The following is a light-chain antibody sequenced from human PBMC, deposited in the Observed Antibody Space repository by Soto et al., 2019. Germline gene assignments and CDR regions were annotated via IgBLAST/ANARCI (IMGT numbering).Light chain of an antibody. CDR2: SNT. CDR3: AAWDDSLSGWV. J-gene: IGLJ3*02. V-gene: IGLV1-44*01. Sequence: QSVLTQPPSASGTPGQRVTISCSGSSSNIGRNTVNWYQLLPGTAPKLLIYSNTQRPSGVPDRFSGSKSGTSASLAISGLQSEDETDYYCAAWDDSLSGWVFGGGTQLTVL. CDR1: SSNIGRNT.